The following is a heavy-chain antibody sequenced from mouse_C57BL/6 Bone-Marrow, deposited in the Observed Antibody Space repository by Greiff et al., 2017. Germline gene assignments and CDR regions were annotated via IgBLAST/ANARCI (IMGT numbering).Heavy chain of an antibody. CDR2: IDPENGDT. CDR1: GFNIKDDY. D-gene: IGHD1-1*01. CDR3: TTRHGSSWAWFAY. Sequence: EVQLQESGAELVRPGASVKLSCTASGFNIKDDYMHWVKQRPEQGLEWIGWIDPENGDTEYASKFQGKATITADTSSNTAYLQLSSLTSEDTAVYYCTTRHGSSWAWFAYWGQGTLVTVSA. J-gene: IGHJ3*01. V-gene: IGHV14-4*01.